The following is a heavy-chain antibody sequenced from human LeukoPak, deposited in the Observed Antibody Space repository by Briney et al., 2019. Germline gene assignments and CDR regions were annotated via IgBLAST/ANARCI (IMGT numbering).Heavy chain of an antibody. D-gene: IGHD4-17*01. CDR2: IIPIFGTA. CDR1: GYTFTSYD. Sequence: SVKVSCKASGYTFTSYDINWVRQATGQGLEGMGGIIPIFGTANYAQKFQGRVTITADESTSTAYMELSSLRSEDTAVYYCARGRAPTVTTGYDYWGQGTLVTVSS. CDR3: ARGRAPTVTTGYDY. J-gene: IGHJ4*02. V-gene: IGHV1-69*13.